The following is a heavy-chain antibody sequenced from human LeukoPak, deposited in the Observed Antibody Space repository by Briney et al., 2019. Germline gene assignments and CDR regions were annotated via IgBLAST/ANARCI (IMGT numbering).Heavy chain of an antibody. CDR3: ARRGAAAGTSFDY. D-gene: IGHD6-13*01. Sequence: PSETLSLTCTVSGGSISSYYWSWIRQPPGKGLEWIGYIYYSGSTNYNPSPKSRVTISVDTSKNQFSLKLSSVTAADTAVYYCARRGAAAGTSFDYWGQGTLVTVSS. CDR1: GGSISSYY. CDR2: IYYSGST. J-gene: IGHJ4*02. V-gene: IGHV4-59*08.